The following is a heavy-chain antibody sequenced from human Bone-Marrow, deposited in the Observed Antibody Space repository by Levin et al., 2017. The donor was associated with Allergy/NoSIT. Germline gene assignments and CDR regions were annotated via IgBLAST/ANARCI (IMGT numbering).Heavy chain of an antibody. CDR3: ARAIVVVTAIPFLAPRNWFDP. CDR2: ISSSSSYI. D-gene: IGHD2-21*02. Sequence: LSLPCAASGFTFSSYSMNWVRQAPGKGLEWVSSISSSSSYIYYADSVKGRFTISRDNAKNSLYLQMNSLRAEDTAVYYCARAIVVVTAIPFLAPRNWFDPWGQGTLVTVSS. V-gene: IGHV3-21*01. J-gene: IGHJ5*02. CDR1: GFTFSSYS.